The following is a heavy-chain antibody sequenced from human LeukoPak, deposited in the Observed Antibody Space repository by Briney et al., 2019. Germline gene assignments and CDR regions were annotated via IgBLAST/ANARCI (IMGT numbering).Heavy chain of an antibody. CDR2: IIPYLGVA. J-gene: IGHJ3*02. D-gene: IGHD1-14*01. CDR3: ARPSPRNSDAFDI. Sequence: SVKVSCKASGGTFSSNTISWVRQAPGQGLDWMGRIIPYLGVANYAQKFQGRVTITADKSTSTACMEVSSLRSEDTAVYYCARPSPRNSDAFDIWGQGTMVTVSS. V-gene: IGHV1-69*02. CDR1: GGTFSSNT.